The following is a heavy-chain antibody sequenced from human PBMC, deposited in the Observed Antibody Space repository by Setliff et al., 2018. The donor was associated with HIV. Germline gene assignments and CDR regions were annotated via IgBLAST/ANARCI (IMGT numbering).Heavy chain of an antibody. CDR3: ARHKTNYDFYAFDI. CDR2: INHSGST. Sequence: PSETLSLTCAVYGGSFSAYYWSWIRQPPGKGLEWIGEINHSGSTNYNPSLKSRVTISVDTSKNQFSLKLSSVTAADTAVYHCARHKTNYDFYAFDIWGQGTMVTVSS. D-gene: IGHD3-3*01. V-gene: IGHV4-34*01. J-gene: IGHJ3*02. CDR1: GGSFSAYY.